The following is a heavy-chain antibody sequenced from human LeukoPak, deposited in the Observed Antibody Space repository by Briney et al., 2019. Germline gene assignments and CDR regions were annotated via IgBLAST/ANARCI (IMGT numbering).Heavy chain of an antibody. CDR3: ARDSGGSGYLWFDP. CDR2: IYYSGST. J-gene: IGHJ5*02. D-gene: IGHD3-3*01. Sequence: SETLSLTCTVSGGSISSYYWSWIRQPAGKGLEWIGYIYYSGSTNYNPSLKSRVSISVDASKNQFSLRLNSVTAADTAVYYCARDSGGSGYLWFDPWGQGTLVTVSP. CDR1: GGSISSYY. V-gene: IGHV4-59*01.